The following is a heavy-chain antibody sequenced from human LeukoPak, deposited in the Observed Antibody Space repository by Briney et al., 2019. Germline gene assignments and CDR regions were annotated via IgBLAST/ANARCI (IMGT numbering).Heavy chain of an antibody. J-gene: IGHJ6*02. Sequence: SVKVSCKASGGTFSSYAISWVRQAPGQGLEWMGRIIPILGIANYAQKFQGRVTITADKSTSTAYMELSSLRSEDTAVYYYARHTYYDFWSGPEVWGQGTTVTVSS. CDR3: ARHTYYDFWSGPEV. CDR1: GGTFSSYA. D-gene: IGHD3-3*01. CDR2: IIPILGIA. V-gene: IGHV1-69*04.